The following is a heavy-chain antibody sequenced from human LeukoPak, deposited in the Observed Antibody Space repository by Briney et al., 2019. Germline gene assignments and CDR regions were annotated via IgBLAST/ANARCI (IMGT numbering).Heavy chain of an antibody. V-gene: IGHV3-74*01. CDR3: GRGAGGSGTARDY. J-gene: IGHJ4*02. CDR2: INTDGSST. CDR1: GFTFSSYW. Sequence: PGGTLRLSCAASGFTFSSYWMHWVRQAPGKGLVWVSLINTDGSSTNYADSVRGRFTISRDNAKNTLHLQMNSLRDEDTAVYYCGRGAGGSGTARDYWGQGTLVTVSS. D-gene: IGHD3-10*01.